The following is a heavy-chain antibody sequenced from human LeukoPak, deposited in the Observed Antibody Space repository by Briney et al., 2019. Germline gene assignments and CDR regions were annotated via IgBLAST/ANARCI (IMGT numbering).Heavy chain of an antibody. CDR3: ARDGYYDSSGFRKRDGFDI. J-gene: IGHJ3*02. D-gene: IGHD3-22*01. V-gene: IGHV3-30*04. Sequence: GGSLRLSCAAPGFTFSHYAMHWVRHDPGKGLEWVSVMSLERSQLYYPGSAKCRFTISRENSKNTLYLQMNSLRDEGTAVYHCARDGYYDSSGFRKRDGFDIWGQGTLVTVSS. CDR2: MSLERSQL. CDR1: GFTFSHYA.